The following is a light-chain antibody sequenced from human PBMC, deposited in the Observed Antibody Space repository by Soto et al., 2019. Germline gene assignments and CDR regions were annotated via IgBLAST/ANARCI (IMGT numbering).Light chain of an antibody. CDR2: DGS. V-gene: IGKV3-11*01. Sequence: EIVLTQSPATLSFSPGERATLSCRASQSVSSYLAWYQQKPGQARRLLIYDGSNRATGIPARFSGSGSGTDFTLTISSLEPEDFAVYYCQQRSNWPLWTFGQGTKVAIK. CDR3: QQRSNWPLWT. J-gene: IGKJ1*01. CDR1: QSVSSY.